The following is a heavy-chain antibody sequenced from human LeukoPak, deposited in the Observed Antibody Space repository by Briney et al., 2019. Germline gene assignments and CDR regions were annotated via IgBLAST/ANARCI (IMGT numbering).Heavy chain of an antibody. D-gene: IGHD2-21*02. J-gene: IGHJ6*01. CDR3: ARGWVTTTSYYSSGMDA. Sequence: SETLSLSCADPGGSSSGYFGSWSRQPPGEGVWRVGEIHHTGGTNYNPSLQSRVTISVDTSKSQFSLRLSSVTAADTPVYNCARGWVTTTSYYSSGMDAWGGGATLTVSS. CDR1: GGSSSGYF. CDR2: IHHTGGT. V-gene: IGHV4-34*01.